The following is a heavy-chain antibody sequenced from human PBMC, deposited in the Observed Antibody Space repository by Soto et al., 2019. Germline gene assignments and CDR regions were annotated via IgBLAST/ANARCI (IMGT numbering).Heavy chain of an antibody. D-gene: IGHD6-6*01. V-gene: IGHV4-59*01. CDR2: TYNSGST. J-gene: IGHJ4*02. CDR1: GGSISSYY. Sequence: QMQLQESGPGLVKPSETLSLTCTVSGGSISSYYWNWIRQPPGKGLEWIGYTYNSGSTNYNPSLESRVTISVDTSKNQFSLKLSSVTAADTAVYYCAAPPRYWGQGTLVTVSS. CDR3: AAPPRY.